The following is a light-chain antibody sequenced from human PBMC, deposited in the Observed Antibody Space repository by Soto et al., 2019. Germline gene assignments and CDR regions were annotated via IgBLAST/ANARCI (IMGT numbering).Light chain of an antibody. CDR1: QSIGSS. J-gene: IGKJ2*01. Sequence: DIPMTQYPSTLSASVGDRVTITCRASQSIGSSLAWYQQKPGKGPKLLIYDASTSESGVPSRFSGSGFGTEFALSISHLQPDDFATFYCQRYNCYGTFGQGTKVEIK. CDR2: DAS. CDR3: QRYNCYGT. V-gene: IGKV1-5*01.